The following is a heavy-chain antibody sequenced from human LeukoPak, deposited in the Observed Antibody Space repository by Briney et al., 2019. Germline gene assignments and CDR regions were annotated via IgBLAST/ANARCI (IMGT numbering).Heavy chain of an antibody. D-gene: IGHD2-8*02. Sequence: PEILSLTCAVYGGSFSGYYWSWIRQPPGKGLEWIGEINHSGSTNYNPSLKSRVTISVDTSKNQFSLKLSSVTAADTAVYYCARKSGVCYTKTSCYYYYMDVWGKGTTVTVSS. J-gene: IGHJ6*03. CDR1: GGSFSGYY. V-gene: IGHV4-34*01. CDR3: ARKSGVCYTKTSCYYYYMDV. CDR2: INHSGST.